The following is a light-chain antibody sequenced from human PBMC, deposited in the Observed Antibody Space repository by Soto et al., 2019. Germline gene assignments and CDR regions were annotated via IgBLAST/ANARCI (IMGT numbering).Light chain of an antibody. CDR1: QSISSW. Sequence: DIQMTQSPSTLSASVGDRVTITCRASQSISSWLAWYQQKPGKAPKLLIYKASSLESGVPSRFSGSGSGTDFTLTISSLQPEDFATYYCQQSYSAHATFGQGTKVDIK. J-gene: IGKJ1*01. CDR2: KAS. CDR3: QQSYSAHAT. V-gene: IGKV1-5*03.